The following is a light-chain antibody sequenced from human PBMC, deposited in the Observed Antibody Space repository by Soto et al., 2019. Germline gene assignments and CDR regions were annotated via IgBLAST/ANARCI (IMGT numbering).Light chain of an antibody. CDR2: DDV. CDR3: QVWDSNSDHVV. V-gene: IGLV3-21*02. Sequence: SYELTQPPSVSVAPGQTARITCGGNNIGSKSVHWYQQKPGQAPVLVVYDDVVRPSGIPERFSGSNSGNTATLTISRVEAGDEADYYCQVWDSNSDHVVFGGGTPLTVL. CDR1: NIGSKS. J-gene: IGLJ2*01.